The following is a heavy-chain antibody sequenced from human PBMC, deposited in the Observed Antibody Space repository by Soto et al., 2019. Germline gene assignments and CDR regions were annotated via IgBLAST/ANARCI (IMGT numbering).Heavy chain of an antibody. J-gene: IGHJ6*02. Sequence: GASVKVSCKASGYTFTSYGISWVRQAPGQGLEWMGWISAYNGNTNYAQKLQGRVTMTTDTSTSTAYMDLRSLRSDDTAVYYCARARRRSGGNSSYYYYGMDVWGQGTTVTVSS. D-gene: IGHD2-21*02. CDR3: ARARRRSGGNSSYYYYGMDV. CDR1: GYTFTSYG. CDR2: ISAYNGNT. V-gene: IGHV1-18*04.